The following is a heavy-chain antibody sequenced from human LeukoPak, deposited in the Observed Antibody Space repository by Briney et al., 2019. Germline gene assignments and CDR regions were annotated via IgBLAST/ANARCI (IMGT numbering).Heavy chain of an antibody. CDR2: IYHSGSS. V-gene: IGHV4-30-4*01. CDR3: VSAYCGGDRYHSLLAN. CDR1: GGSISSGDYY. J-gene: IGHJ4*02. D-gene: IGHD2-21*02. Sequence: SQTLSLTCTVSGGSISSGDYYWSWIRQPPGKGLEWIGYIYHSGSSYYNPSLKSRVTIPMDRSKNQFSLRLTSMTAADTAVYYCVSAYCGGDRYHSLLANWGQGILVTVSS.